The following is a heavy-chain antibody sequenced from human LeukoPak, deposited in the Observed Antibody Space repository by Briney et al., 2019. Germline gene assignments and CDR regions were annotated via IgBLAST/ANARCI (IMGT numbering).Heavy chain of an antibody. D-gene: IGHD6-13*01. CDR3: ARDEGTGYSSSWYWFDP. J-gene: IGHJ5*02. Sequence: GGPLRLSCAASGFTFSSYSMNWVRQAPGKGLEWVSYISSSSSTIYYADSVKGRFTISRDNAKNSLYLQMNSLRAEDTAVYYCARDEGTGYSSSWYWFDPWGQGTLVTVSS. CDR2: ISSSSSTI. V-gene: IGHV3-48*01. CDR1: GFTFSSYS.